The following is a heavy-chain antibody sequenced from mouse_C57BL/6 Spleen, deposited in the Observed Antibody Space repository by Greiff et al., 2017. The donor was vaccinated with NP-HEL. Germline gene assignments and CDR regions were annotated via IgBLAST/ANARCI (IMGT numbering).Heavy chain of an antibody. CDR2: ISDSGSYT. J-gene: IGHJ2*01. CDR3: ARDYDYDVGFDY. D-gene: IGHD2-4*01. Sequence: EVMLVESGGGLVKPGGSLKLSCAASGFTFSSYAMSWVRQTPEKRLEWVATISDSGSYTYYPDNVKGRFTISRDNAKNNLYLQMSHLKSEDTAMYYCARDYDYDVGFDYWGQGTTLTVSS. V-gene: IGHV5-4*01. CDR1: GFTFSSYA.